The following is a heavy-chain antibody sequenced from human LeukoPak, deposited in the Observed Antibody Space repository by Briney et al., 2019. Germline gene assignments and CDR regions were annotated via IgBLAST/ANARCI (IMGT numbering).Heavy chain of an antibody. V-gene: IGHV3-53*01. Sequence: PGGSLRLSCTVSGFTVSSNSMSWVRQAPGKGLEWVSFIYSDNTHYSDSVKGRFTISRDNSKNTLYLQMNSLRAEDTAVYYCARDSSGWNYYYYMDVWGKGTTVTISS. CDR2: IYSDNT. CDR3: ARDSSGWNYYYYMDV. J-gene: IGHJ6*03. D-gene: IGHD6-19*01. CDR1: GFTVSSNS.